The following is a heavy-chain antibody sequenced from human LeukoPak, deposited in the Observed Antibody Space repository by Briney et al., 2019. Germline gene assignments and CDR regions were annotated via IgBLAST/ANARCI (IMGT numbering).Heavy chain of an antibody. Sequence: SETLSLTCTLSGGSINSRSNYWGWLRQPPGEGLEWLGSLYYSGITYYNLSLKSRVTISVDTSKNQFSLNLSSVAAADTAVYYCARGPQGHGYSGYDPTDYFDYWGQGTLGTVSS. CDR3: ARGPQGHGYSGYDPTDYFDY. J-gene: IGHJ4*02. V-gene: IGHV4-39*07. CDR1: GGSINSRSNY. CDR2: LYYSGIT. D-gene: IGHD5-12*01.